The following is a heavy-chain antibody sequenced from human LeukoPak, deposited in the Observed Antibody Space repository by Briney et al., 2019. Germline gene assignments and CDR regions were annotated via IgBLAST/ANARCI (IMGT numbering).Heavy chain of an antibody. Sequence: ASVKVSCKASGGTFSSYAISWVRQAPGQGLECMGGIIPIFGTANYAQKFQGRVTITADESTSTAYMELSGLRSEDTAVYYCARGRPLRPPGYWGQGTLVTVSS. V-gene: IGHV1-69*13. D-gene: IGHD3-16*01. CDR2: IIPIFGTA. CDR1: GGTFSSYA. J-gene: IGHJ4*02. CDR3: ARGRPLRPPGY.